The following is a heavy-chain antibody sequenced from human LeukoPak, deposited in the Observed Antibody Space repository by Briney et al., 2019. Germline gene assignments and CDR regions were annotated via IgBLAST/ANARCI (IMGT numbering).Heavy chain of an antibody. Sequence: PGGSLRLSCAASGFTFSSYWMTWVRQAPGKGLEWVANIKQDGSEKYYVDSVKGRFTISRDNAKNSLYLQMNSLRAEDTAVYCCARDSAYYSTSSFVDYWGQGTLVTVSS. CDR2: IKQDGSEK. CDR3: ARDSAYYSTSSFVDY. D-gene: IGHD6-6*01. CDR1: GFTFSSYW. V-gene: IGHV3-7*01. J-gene: IGHJ4*02.